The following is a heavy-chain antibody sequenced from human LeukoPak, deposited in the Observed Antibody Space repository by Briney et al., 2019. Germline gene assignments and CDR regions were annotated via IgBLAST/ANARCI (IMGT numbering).Heavy chain of an antibody. CDR2: ISGSGT. Sequence: GGSLRLSCAASGFTFSTYAMSWVRQAPGKGLEWVSSISGSGTYYADSAKGRFTISRDNSKNTLYLQMNTLRADDTAIYYCAKDWGEGGSTHSTIPQMWGQGTMVIVSS. D-gene: IGHD3-16*01. V-gene: IGHV3-23*01. CDR1: GFTFSTYA. J-gene: IGHJ3*01. CDR3: AKDWGEGGSTHSTIPQM.